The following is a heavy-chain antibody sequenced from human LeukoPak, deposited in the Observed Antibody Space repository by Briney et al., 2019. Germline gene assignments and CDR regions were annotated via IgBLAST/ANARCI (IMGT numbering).Heavy chain of an antibody. CDR2: IYYSGST. CDR3: ARVLRTDDIVVVVAATPFDI. J-gene: IGHJ3*02. CDR1: GGSISSSSYY. D-gene: IGHD2-15*01. Sequence: PSETLSLTCTVSGGSISSSSYYWGWVRQPPGKGLEWIGSIYYSGSTYYHPSLKSRVTISVDTSKNQFSLKLSSVTAADTAVYYCARVLRTDDIVVVVAATPFDIWGQGTMVTVSS. V-gene: IGHV4-39*07.